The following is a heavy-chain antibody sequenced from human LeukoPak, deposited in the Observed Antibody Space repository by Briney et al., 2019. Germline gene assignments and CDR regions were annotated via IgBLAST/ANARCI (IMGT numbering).Heavy chain of an antibody. Sequence: GGSLRLSCAASGFTFRSYGMHWVRQAPGKGLEYVSAISSNGRSTYYADSVKGRFTISRDNSQNTLYLQMSSLRAEDTAVYYCVKDRTGGRVAFDIWGQGTMVTVSS. CDR1: GFTFRSYG. J-gene: IGHJ3*02. V-gene: IGHV3-64D*09. CDR3: VKDRTGGRVAFDI. CDR2: ISSNGRST. D-gene: IGHD1-14*01.